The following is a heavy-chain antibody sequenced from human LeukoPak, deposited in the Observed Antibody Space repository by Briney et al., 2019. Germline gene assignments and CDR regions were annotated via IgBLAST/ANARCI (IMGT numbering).Heavy chain of an antibody. V-gene: IGHV3-7*01. CDR3: ARGATNTRALDY. CDR2: IKQDGSEI. D-gene: IGHD1/OR15-1a*01. Sequence: SGGSLRLSCAASGFTFSSYWMNWVRQAPGMGLEWVANIKQDGSEIYYVGSVKGRFTISRDNTNNTLYLQMNSLRAEDTAVYYCARGATNTRALDYWGQGTLVTVSS. CDR1: GFTFSSYW. J-gene: IGHJ4*02.